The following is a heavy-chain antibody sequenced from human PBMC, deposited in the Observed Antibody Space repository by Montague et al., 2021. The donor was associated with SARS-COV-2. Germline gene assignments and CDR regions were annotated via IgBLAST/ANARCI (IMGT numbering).Heavy chain of an antibody. D-gene: IGHD3-3*01. CDR3: ARRPRITIFGVVIIGAWFDP. J-gene: IGHJ5*02. Sequence: SETLSLTCTVSGGSISSSSYYWGWIRQPPGKGLEWIGSIYYSGSTYYNPSLKSRVTISVDTSKNQFSLKLSSVTAADTAVYYCARRPRITIFGVVIIGAWFDPWGQGTLVTVSS. CDR2: IYYSGST. V-gene: IGHV4-39*01. CDR1: GGSISSSSYY.